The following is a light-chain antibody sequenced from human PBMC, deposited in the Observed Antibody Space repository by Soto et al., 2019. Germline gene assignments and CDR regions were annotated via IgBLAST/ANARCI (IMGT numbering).Light chain of an antibody. CDR3: QQTHSTPRT. CDR1: RSILTH. Sequence: DVQLTQSPSSLSASVGDRVAITCRPSRSILTHLNWYQQKPGEAPKLLIYGTSNLQSGVPSRFSGSGSGTDFTLTISSLQPEDFATYYCQQTHSTPRTFGQGTKVEVK. V-gene: IGKV1-39*01. J-gene: IGKJ1*01. CDR2: GTS.